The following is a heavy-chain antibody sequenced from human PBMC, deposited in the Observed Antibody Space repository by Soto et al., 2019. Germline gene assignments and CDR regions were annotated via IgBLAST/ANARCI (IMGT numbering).Heavy chain of an antibody. CDR2: IRSKANSYAT. D-gene: IGHD3-16*01. CDR1: GFTFSGSA. CDR3: TRQGGGTYYYYGMDV. J-gene: IGHJ6*02. V-gene: IGHV3-73*01. Sequence: EVQLVESGGGLVQPGGSLKLSCAASGFTFSGSAMHWVRQASGKGLEWVGRIRSKANSYATAYAASVKGRFTISRDDSKNTAYLQMNSLKTKDTAVYYCTRQGGGTYYYYGMDVWGQGTTVTVSS.